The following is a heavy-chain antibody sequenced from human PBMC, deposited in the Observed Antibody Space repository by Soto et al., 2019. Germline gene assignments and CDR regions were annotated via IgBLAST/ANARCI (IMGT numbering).Heavy chain of an antibody. J-gene: IGHJ4*02. D-gene: IGHD6-13*01. CDR1: GFTFSGNG. CDR3: AKEQGRVAAALDY. V-gene: IGHV3-23*01. Sequence: EVQLLESGGDLVQRGGSWRLSCAASGFTFSGNGMSWVRQAPGKGLEWVSSITISGSNTYYVDSVKGRFTISRDNSKNTLYLQMNSLTVEDTAVYYCAKEQGRVAAALDYWGQGTLVTVSS. CDR2: ITISGSNT.